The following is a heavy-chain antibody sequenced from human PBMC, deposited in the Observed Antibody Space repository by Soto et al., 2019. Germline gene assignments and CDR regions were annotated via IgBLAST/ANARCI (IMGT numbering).Heavy chain of an antibody. CDR1: GDSIRSSSY. J-gene: IGHJ6*02. CDR2: IYSTGNA. V-gene: IGHV4-39*01. CDR3: RRSSRYSTDV. D-gene: IGHD6-13*01. Sequence: PSDTLSLTCTVSGDSIRSSSYWGWIRQPPGKGLEWIGSIYSTGNAYYNPSLNSQVTISVDTSKNQFSLNVISVTAADTAVYYCRRSSRYSTDVWGQGTTVNVSS.